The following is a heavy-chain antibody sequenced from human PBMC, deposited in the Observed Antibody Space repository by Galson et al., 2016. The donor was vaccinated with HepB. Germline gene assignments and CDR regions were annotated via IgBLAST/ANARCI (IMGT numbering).Heavy chain of an antibody. CDR2: IRYDRSTK. D-gene: IGHD3-3*01. Sequence: SLRLACAASGFTFSTYGMHWVRQAQGKGLEWVEVIRYDRSTKYYADSGKGRFTISRDNSKNTLYIQMDSLRAEDTAVYYCARGVTIFGVVTNPSDVWGQGTTVTVSS. J-gene: IGHJ6*02. V-gene: IGHV3-33*01. CDR3: ARGVTIFGVVTNPSDV. CDR1: GFTFSTYG.